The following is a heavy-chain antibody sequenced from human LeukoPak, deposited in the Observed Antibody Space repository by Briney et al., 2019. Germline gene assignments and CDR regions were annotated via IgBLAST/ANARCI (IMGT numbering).Heavy chain of an antibody. Sequence: ASVKVSCKASGYTFTNHYMYWVRQAPGQGLKWMGIINPSGGSTSYAQKFQGRVTMTRDTSTRTVYMEVSSLRSEDTAVYYCARQGGYSSAIGMGYWGQGTLVTVSS. D-gene: IGHD6-19*01. CDR1: GYTFTNHY. J-gene: IGHJ4*02. CDR2: INPSGGST. V-gene: IGHV1-46*01. CDR3: ARQGGYSSAIGMGY.